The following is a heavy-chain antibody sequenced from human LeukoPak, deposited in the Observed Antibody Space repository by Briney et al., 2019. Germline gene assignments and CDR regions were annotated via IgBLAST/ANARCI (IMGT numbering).Heavy chain of an antibody. Sequence: GGSLRLSCAASGFTFSSYGMHWVRQAPGKGLEWVAVISYDGSNKYYADSVKGRFTISRDNSKNTLYLQMNSLRAEDTAVYYCARDRKDIVVVPAAIQGYYFDYWGQGTLVTVSS. V-gene: IGHV3-30-3*01. CDR1: GFTFSSYG. CDR3: ARDRKDIVVVPAAIQGYYFDY. CDR2: ISYDGSNK. D-gene: IGHD2-2*02. J-gene: IGHJ4*02.